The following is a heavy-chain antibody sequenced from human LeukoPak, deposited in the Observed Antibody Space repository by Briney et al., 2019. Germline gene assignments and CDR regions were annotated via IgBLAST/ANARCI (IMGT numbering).Heavy chain of an antibody. CDR1: GYTFTSYY. J-gene: IGHJ4*02. CDR2: INPSGGST. V-gene: IGHV1-46*03. CDR3: ARTRPGYCSSTSCYGYYFDY. Sequence: ASVKVSCKASGYTFTSYYMHWVRQAPGQGLEWMGIINPSGGSTSYAQKFQGRVTMTRDTSTSTVYMELSSLRSEVTAVYYCARTRPGYCSSTSCYGYYFDYWGQGTLVTVSS. D-gene: IGHD2-2*03.